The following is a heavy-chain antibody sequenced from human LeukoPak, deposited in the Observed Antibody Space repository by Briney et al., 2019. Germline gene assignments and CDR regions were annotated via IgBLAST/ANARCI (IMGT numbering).Heavy chain of an antibody. J-gene: IGHJ3*02. V-gene: IGHV4-30-2*01. Sequence: SQTLPLTCTVSGASINTGGYYWTWIRQPSGTGLEWIGSKHHAGNTYYNPSLESRVTVSIDGSMNQFSLTLTSVTAADTAVYYCARAPLSGTYYSDALDIWGQGTMVIVSS. D-gene: IGHD1-26*01. CDR3: ARAPLSGTYYSDALDI. CDR1: GASINTGGYY. CDR2: KHHAGNT.